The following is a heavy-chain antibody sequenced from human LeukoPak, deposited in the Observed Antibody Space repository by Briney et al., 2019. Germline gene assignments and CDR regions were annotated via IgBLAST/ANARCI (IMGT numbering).Heavy chain of an antibody. CDR2: INPSGGST. J-gene: IGHJ5*02. Sequence: ASVKVSCKASGYTFTGYYMHWVRQAPGQGLEWMGIINPSGGSTSYAQKFQGRVTMTRDTSTSTVYMELSSLRSEDTAVYYCARVVKDGSGSYRFDPWGQGTLVTVSS. CDR1: GYTFTGYY. D-gene: IGHD3-10*01. V-gene: IGHV1-46*01. CDR3: ARVVKDGSGSYRFDP.